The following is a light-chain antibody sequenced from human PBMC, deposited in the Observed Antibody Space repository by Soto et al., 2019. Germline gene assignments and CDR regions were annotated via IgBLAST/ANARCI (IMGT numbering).Light chain of an antibody. Sequence: EIVMTQSPDTLSVSPGERATLSCRASQSVDSNLAWYQQKPGQAPRLLIYGASTRATGIPARFSGSGSGTEFTLTISSLQSEDFAVYYCQQYNNWPITFGQGTRLEIK. CDR1: QSVDSN. J-gene: IGKJ5*01. CDR2: GAS. V-gene: IGKV3-15*01. CDR3: QQYNNWPIT.